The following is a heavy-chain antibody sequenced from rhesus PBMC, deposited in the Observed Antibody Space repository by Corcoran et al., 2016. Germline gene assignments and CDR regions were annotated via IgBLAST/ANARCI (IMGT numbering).Heavy chain of an antibody. Sequence: QVQLQESGPGLVTPSETLSLTCAVSGCSLSGYYWNWIRQPPGKGLEWIADIGGSSGSTYYNSSLKSRVTISTDTSKNQLSLKLTSVTAADSAVYYCSRNNEFWGQGALVTVSS. V-gene: IGHV4-165*02. CDR3: SRNNEF. CDR1: GCSLSGYY. CDR2: IGGSSGST. J-gene: IGHJ1*01.